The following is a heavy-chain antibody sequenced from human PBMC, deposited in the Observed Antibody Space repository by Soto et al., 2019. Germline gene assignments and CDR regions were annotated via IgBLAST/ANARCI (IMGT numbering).Heavy chain of an antibody. Sequence: SQRLSYAASGFTFVDYAIHWVRQATGKGLEWVSGISWNSGSIGYADSVKGRFTISRDNAKNSLYLQMNSLRAEDTALYYCAKDTRIAAAGPFDYWGQGTLVTVSS. V-gene: IGHV3-9*01. J-gene: IGHJ4*02. D-gene: IGHD6-13*01. CDR3: AKDTRIAAAGPFDY. CDR1: GFTFVDYA. CDR2: ISWNSGSI.